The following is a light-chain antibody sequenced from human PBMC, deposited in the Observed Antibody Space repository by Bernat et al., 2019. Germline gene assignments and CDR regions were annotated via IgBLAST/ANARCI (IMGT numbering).Light chain of an antibody. Sequence: DIQMTQSPSSLSASVGDRVTITCRASQSISSYLNWYQQKPGKAPKLLIYAASSLQSGDPSRFSGSGSGTDFNLTISRLQPEDFATYYCQQSYSNSGAFGQRNKLEIK. CDR2: AAS. V-gene: IGKV1-39*01. J-gene: IGKJ2*01. CDR3: QQSYSNSGA. CDR1: QSISSY.